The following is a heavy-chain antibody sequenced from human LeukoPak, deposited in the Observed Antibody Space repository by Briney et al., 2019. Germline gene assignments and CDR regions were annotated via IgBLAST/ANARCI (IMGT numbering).Heavy chain of an antibody. CDR1: GYTLTELS. D-gene: IGHD3-22*01. J-gene: IGHJ4*02. V-gene: IGHV1-24*01. CDR3: ATSLSFDSSDRGDY. CDR2: FDPEDGET. Sequence: GASVKVSCKVSGYTLTELSMHWVRQAPGKGLEWMGGFDPEDGETIYAQKFQGRVTMTEDTSTDTAYMELSSLRSEDTAVYYCATSLSFDSSDRGDYWGQGTLVTVSS.